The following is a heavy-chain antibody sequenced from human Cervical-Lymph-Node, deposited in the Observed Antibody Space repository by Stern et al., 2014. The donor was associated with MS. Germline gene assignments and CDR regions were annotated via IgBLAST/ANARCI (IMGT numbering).Heavy chain of an antibody. CDR2: ISSSGSGI. D-gene: IGHD2-15*01. Sequence: VQLVESGGGLVTPGGSLRLSCAASGFIFSDYYMIWIRQAQGKGLEWVSYISSSGSGIYYADSVRGRFTIARDNAENSVNLQMNSLRAEDTAIYYCARERGWRFDSWGQGTLVTVSS. CDR3: ARERGWRFDS. J-gene: IGHJ5*01. V-gene: IGHV3-11*01. CDR1: GFIFSDYY.